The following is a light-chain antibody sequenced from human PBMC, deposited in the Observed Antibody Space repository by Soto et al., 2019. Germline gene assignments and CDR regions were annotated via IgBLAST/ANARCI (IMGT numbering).Light chain of an antibody. J-gene: IGKJ1*01. V-gene: IGKV1-39*01. CDR1: QSVSRF. CDR2: STS. Sequence: DIRLTQSPSSLSASVGDRVTITCRASQSVSRFINWYHQKPGKAPKLLIYSTSNLHNGVPSRFSGRGSATEFTLTISSLQREDFGHYYCQQTYTTPTWTFGQGTKVECK. CDR3: QQTYTTPTWT.